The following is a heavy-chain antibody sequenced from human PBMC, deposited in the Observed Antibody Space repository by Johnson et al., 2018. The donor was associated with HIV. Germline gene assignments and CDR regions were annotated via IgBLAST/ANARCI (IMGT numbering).Heavy chain of an antibody. CDR2: IWYDGSNK. D-gene: IGHD1-26*01. CDR3: AAYSGRNAFDL. V-gene: IGHV3-33*01. J-gene: IGHJ3*01. Sequence: QVQLVESGGGVVQPGRSLRLSCAASGFTFSSHGMHWVRQAPGKGLEWVAVIWYDGSNKYYADSVKGRFTISRDNSKNPLDLQMNSLRAEDTAVYYCAAYSGRNAFDLWGQGTMVTVSS. CDR1: GFTFSSHG.